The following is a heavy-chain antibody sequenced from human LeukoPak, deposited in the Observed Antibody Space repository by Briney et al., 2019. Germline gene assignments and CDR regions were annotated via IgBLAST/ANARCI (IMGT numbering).Heavy chain of an antibody. J-gene: IGHJ4*02. CDR2: ISGSGGST. CDR3: AKAHRGLNSGSLY. D-gene: IGHD1-26*01. CDR1: GFTFSSYA. Sequence: GGSLRLSCAASGFTFSSYAMSWVRQAPGKGLEWVSAISGSGGSTYYADSVKGRFTISRNNSKNTLYLQMNSLRAEDTAVYYCAKAHRGLNSGSLYWGQGTLVTVSS. V-gene: IGHV3-23*01.